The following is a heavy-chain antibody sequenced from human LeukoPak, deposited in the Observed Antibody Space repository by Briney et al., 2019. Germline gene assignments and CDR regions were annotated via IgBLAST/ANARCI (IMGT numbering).Heavy chain of an antibody. CDR3: AKDENWLDNWYFAL. Sequence: GGSLRLSCAASGFTFSAYGMHWVRQAPGKGLEWVAFIRSDGSTKFNADSMKGRLTVSRDNSKNTLYLQMNSLRAEDTAVYYCAKDENWLDNWYFALWGRGTLVTVSS. J-gene: IGHJ2*01. V-gene: IGHV3-30*02. CDR1: GFTFSAYG. D-gene: IGHD1-1*01. CDR2: IRSDGSTK.